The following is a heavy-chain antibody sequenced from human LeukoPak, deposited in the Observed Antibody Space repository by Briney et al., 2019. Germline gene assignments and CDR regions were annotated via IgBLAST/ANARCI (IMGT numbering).Heavy chain of an antibody. CDR2: IYTSGST. CDR3: ARERTGVASNWFDP. J-gene: IGHJ5*02. CDR1: GGSISSAGYY. D-gene: IGHD3-3*01. Sequence: SETLSLTCTVSGGSISSAGYYWSWIRQPAGKGLEWIGRIYTSGSTNYNPSLKSRVTMSVDTSKNQFSLKLSSVTAADTAVYYCARERTGVASNWFDPWGQGTLVTVSS. V-gene: IGHV4-61*02.